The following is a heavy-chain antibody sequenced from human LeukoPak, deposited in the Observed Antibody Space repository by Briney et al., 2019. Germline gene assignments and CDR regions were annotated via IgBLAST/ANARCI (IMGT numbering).Heavy chain of an antibody. CDR1: GYIFTSYF. CDR2: INPNSGGT. Sequence: ASVKVSCKASGYIFTSYFMHWVRQAPGQGLEWMGWINPNSGGTNYAQKFQGRVTMTRDTSISTAYMELSRLRSDDTAVYYCATMIVVAPFDYWGQGTLVTVSS. CDR3: ATMIVVAPFDY. J-gene: IGHJ4*02. D-gene: IGHD3-22*01. V-gene: IGHV1-2*02.